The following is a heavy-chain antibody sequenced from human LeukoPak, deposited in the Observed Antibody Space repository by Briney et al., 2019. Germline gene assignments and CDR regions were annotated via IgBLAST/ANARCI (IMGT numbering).Heavy chain of an antibody. V-gene: IGHV4-59*01. CDR3: ARDSSAAY. Sequence: PSETLSLTCTVSGGSISSYYWSRIRQPPGKGLEWIGYIYYSGSTNYNPSLKSRVTISVDTSKNQFSLKLSSVTAADTAVYYCARDSSAAYWGQGTLVTVSS. CDR1: GGSISSYY. J-gene: IGHJ4*02. CDR2: IYYSGST. D-gene: IGHD1-26*01.